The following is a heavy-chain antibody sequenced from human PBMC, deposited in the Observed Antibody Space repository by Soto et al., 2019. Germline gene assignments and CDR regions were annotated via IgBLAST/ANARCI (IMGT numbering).Heavy chain of an antibody. Sequence: SETLSLTCTVSGGSVSSGSYYWGWIRQPPGKGLEWIGYIYYSGSTNYNPSLKSRVAISVDTSKNQFSLKLSSVTAADTAVYYCARAEGLRVANWFDPWGQGTLVTAPQ. V-gene: IGHV4-61*01. CDR3: ARAEGLRVANWFDP. CDR2: IYYSGST. D-gene: IGHD5-12*01. CDR1: GGSVSSGSYY. J-gene: IGHJ5*02.